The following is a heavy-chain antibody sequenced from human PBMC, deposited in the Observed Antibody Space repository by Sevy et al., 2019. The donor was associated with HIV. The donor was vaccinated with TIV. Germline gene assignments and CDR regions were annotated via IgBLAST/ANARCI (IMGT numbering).Heavy chain of an antibody. D-gene: IGHD6-6*01. CDR2: ISGSGGST. V-gene: IGHV3-23*01. Sequence: GGSLRLSCAASGFTFSTYAMAWVRLAPGKGLEWVSGISGSGGSTYYADSVKGRFTISRDKSKNTLYLQMNSLRAEDTAVYYCAKGDSSFYGLDVWGQGTTVTVSS. CDR3: AKGDSSFYGLDV. CDR1: GFTFSTYA. J-gene: IGHJ6*02.